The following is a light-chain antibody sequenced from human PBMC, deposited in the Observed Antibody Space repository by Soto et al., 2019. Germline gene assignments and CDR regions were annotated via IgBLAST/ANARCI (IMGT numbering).Light chain of an antibody. CDR2: AAS. CDR3: LQNYDYPRT. CDR1: QGIRTE. Sequence: ATQMTQSPSSLSASVGDRVTIACRASQGIRTELGWYQQKAGEAPKLLIYAASTLQSGVPPRLSGSGSGPDFTLTISSLQPEDFATYYCLQNYDYPRTFGQGTKVEMK. V-gene: IGKV1-6*01. J-gene: IGKJ1*01.